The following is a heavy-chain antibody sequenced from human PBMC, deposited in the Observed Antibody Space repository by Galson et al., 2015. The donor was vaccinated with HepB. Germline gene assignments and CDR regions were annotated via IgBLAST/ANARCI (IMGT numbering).Heavy chain of an antibody. CDR3: ARDGGYCSGGSCYSNWFDP. D-gene: IGHD2-15*01. CDR1: GYTFTSYG. J-gene: IGHJ5*02. Sequence: SVKVSCKASGYTFTSYGISWVRQAPGQGLEWMGWISAYNGNTNYAQKLQGRVTMTTDTSTSTAYMELRSLRSDDTAVYYCARDGGYCSGGSCYSNWFDPWGQGTLVTDSS. V-gene: IGHV1-18*01. CDR2: ISAYNGNT.